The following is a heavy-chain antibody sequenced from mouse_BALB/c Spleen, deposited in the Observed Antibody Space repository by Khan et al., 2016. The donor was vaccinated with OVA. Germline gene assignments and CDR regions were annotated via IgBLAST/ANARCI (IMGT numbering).Heavy chain of an antibody. Sequence: QVQLQPSGPELVRPGVSVKLSCKVSPYTFTDYSVHWVKQSHAKGLEWIGFISFDSDDTTYNQKFEGKATMTVDKSSGTAYMELARLTTEASAGPFCARVGSISVPYDAMDYWGQGTSVTVSS. V-gene: IGHV1S137*01. CDR3: ARVGSISVPYDAMDY. D-gene: IGHD1-1*01. CDR2: ISFDSDDT. J-gene: IGHJ4*01. CDR1: PYTFTDYS.